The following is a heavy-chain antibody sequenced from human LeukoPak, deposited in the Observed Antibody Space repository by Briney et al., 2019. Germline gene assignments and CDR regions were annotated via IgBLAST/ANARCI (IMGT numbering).Heavy chain of an antibody. CDR2: VHPNSGNT. D-gene: IGHD1-14*01. Sequence: ASVKVSCKTSGYPFTTWEINWVRQAAGQGLEWMGWVHPNSGNTAYAQKFQGRVTMTRDTSISTAYMALSGLRFDDTAVYFCARGPRNDPWGQGTLVTVSS. V-gene: IGHV1-8*01. CDR1: GYPFTTWE. CDR3: ARGPRNDP. J-gene: IGHJ5*02.